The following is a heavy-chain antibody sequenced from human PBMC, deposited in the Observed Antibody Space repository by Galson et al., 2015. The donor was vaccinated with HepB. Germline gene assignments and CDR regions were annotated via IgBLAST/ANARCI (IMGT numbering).Heavy chain of an antibody. Sequence: SVKVSCKASGYTFTHHGIAGVRQAPGQGPEWVGWISGYNGDTHYAEKFQGRVTMTIDKSTSTAYMDLRSLRSDNTALYYCARDPTNSSGYFPYFDYWGQGTLVTVSS. D-gene: IGHD3-22*01. J-gene: IGHJ4*02. CDR2: ISGYNGDT. CDR3: ARDPTNSSGYFPYFDY. CDR1: GYTFTHHG. V-gene: IGHV1-18*01.